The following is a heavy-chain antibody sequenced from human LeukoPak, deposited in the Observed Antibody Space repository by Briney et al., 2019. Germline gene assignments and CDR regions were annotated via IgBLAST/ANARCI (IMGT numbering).Heavy chain of an antibody. V-gene: IGHV6-1*01. D-gene: IGHD3-10*01. CDR1: GDRISNSNNA. Sequence: SQTLSLTCVISGDRISNSNNAWNWIRQSPSRGLEWLGRTYYRSKWYNDYAVSVKSRITINPDTSKNQFSLQLNSVTPEDTAVYYCARALGITMVRGVIIPFDYWGQGTLVTVPS. J-gene: IGHJ4*02. CDR3: ARALGITMVRGVIIPFDY. CDR2: TYYRSKWYN.